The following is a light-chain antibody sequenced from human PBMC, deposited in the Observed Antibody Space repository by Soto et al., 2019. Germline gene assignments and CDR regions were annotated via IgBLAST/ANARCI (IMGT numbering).Light chain of an antibody. CDR1: QSVSSNY. V-gene: IGKV3-20*01. CDR3: QQYGTSALFT. CDR2: GAS. Sequence: EIVLTQSPGTLSLSPGERATLSCRASQSVSSNYLAWYQQKPGQAPRLLINGASSRATGLPDRFSASGSRTDFTLTISRLEPEDFAVYYCQQYGTSALFTFGPGTKVDIK. J-gene: IGKJ3*01.